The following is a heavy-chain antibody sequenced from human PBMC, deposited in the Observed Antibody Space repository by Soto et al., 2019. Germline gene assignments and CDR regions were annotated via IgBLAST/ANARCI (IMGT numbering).Heavy chain of an antibody. Sequence: SQTPSLTCAISGDSVSIHRDAWNWIRQSPSRGLEWLGRKYYRSKWYSDYAVSVQSRITINPDTSKNQFSLQLNSVTPEDTAIYYCARGAAGAFDVWGQGTMVTVSS. CDR3: ARGAAGAFDV. CDR2: KYYRSKWYS. J-gene: IGHJ3*01. CDR1: GDSVSIHRDA. V-gene: IGHV6-1*01.